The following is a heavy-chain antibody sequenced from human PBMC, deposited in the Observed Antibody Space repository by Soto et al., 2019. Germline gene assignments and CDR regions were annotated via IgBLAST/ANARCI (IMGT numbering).Heavy chain of an antibody. J-gene: IGHJ4*02. Sequence: LSLTCAASGFTFSSYAMSWVRQAPGKGLEWVSAISGSGGSTYYADSVKGRFTISRDNSKNTLYLQMNSLRAEDTAVYYCAKEPGNYGDFHFDYWGQGTLVTVSS. CDR1: GFTFSSYA. CDR2: ISGSGGST. V-gene: IGHV3-23*01. CDR3: AKEPGNYGDFHFDY. D-gene: IGHD4-17*01.